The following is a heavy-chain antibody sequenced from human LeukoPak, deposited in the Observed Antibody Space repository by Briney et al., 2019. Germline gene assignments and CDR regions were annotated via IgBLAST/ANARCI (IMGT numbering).Heavy chain of an antibody. D-gene: IGHD3-10*01. CDR2: ISSSGSTI. CDR1: GFTFSSYE. Sequence: GGSLRLSCAASGFTFSSYEMNWVRQAPGKGLEWVSYISSSGSTIYYADSVKGRFTISRDNAKNSLYLQMNNLRAEDTAVYYCARGLWFGETYFDYWGQGTLVTVPS. J-gene: IGHJ4*02. V-gene: IGHV3-48*03. CDR3: ARGLWFGETYFDY.